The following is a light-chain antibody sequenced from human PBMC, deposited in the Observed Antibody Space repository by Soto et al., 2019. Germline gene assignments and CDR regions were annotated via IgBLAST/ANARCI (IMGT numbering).Light chain of an antibody. CDR3: QSYDNSLSGSWV. J-gene: IGLJ3*02. Sequence: QSVLTQPPSVSGAPGQRVTISCTGSSSNIGAGFDVHWYHQIAGTAPKLLIYGNSNRPSGVPDRFSGSNSGTSASLAINGLQAEEEAHYYCQSYDNSLSGSWVFGGGTKVTVL. CDR2: GNS. V-gene: IGLV1-40*01. CDR1: SSNIGAGFD.